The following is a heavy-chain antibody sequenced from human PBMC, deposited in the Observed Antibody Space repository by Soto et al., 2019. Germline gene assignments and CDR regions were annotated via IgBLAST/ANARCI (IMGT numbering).Heavy chain of an antibody. CDR3: TREAATWGFAFDL. D-gene: IGHD2-15*01. Sequence: EVQLLESGGGLVQPGGSLRLSCAASGYTFSNYAMSWVRQAPGKGLQWVSTIFGSGAPTHYADSVKGRFAISRDNSNNTLFLQMNSLKDEDTAVYYCTREAATWGFAFDLWGQGTRGAVAS. V-gene: IGHV3-23*01. J-gene: IGHJ3*01. CDR2: IFGSGAPT. CDR1: GYTFSNYA.